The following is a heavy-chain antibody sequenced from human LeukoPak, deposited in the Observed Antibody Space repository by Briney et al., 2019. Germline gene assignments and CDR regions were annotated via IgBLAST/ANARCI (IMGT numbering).Heavy chain of an antibody. J-gene: IGHJ5*02. CDR3: ARSPSGSGSYKINWFDP. CDR1: GFTFSSYS. Sequence: PGGSLRLSCAASGFTFSSYSMNWVRQAPGKGLEWASSISSSSSYIYYADSVKGRFTISRDNAKNSLYLQMNSLRAEDTAVYYCARSPSGSGSYKINWFDPWGQGTLVTVSS. CDR2: ISSSSSYI. V-gene: IGHV3-21*01. D-gene: IGHD3-10*01.